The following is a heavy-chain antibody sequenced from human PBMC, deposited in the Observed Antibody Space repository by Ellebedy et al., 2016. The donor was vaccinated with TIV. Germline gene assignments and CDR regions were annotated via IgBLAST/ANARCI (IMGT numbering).Heavy chain of an antibody. V-gene: IGHV4-59*01. Sequence: MPSETLSLTCAVSGGFISHYYWTWIRQSPETGLEWIGYIYHSGSNGSNPSLKSRVTISVDTPKNQFSLKLNSVTAADTAVYYCARGAPFPYYFDSWGQGLLVTVSS. CDR3: ARGAPFPYYFDS. J-gene: IGHJ4*02. CDR1: GGFISHYY. CDR2: IYHSGSN.